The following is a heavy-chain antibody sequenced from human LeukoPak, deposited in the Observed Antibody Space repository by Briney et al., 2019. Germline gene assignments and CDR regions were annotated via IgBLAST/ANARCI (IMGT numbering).Heavy chain of an antibody. J-gene: IGHJ4*02. V-gene: IGHV3-30-3*01. D-gene: IGHD3-22*01. CDR3: ARDWLGSSGYYDY. Sequence: PGRSLRPSCAASGFTFSSYAMHWARQAPGKGLEWVAVISYDGSNKYYADSVKGRFTISRDNSKNTLYLQMNGLRAEDTAVYYCARDWLGSSGYYDYWGQGTIVTVSS. CDR2: ISYDGSNK. CDR1: GFTFSSYA.